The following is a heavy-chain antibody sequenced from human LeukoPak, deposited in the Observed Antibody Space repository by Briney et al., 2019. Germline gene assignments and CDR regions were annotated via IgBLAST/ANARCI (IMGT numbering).Heavy chain of an antibody. Sequence: GGSLRLSCAASGFTFSNAWMSWVRQAPGKGLEWVSSISSSSSYIYYADSVKGRFTISRDNAKNSLYLQMNSLRAEDTAVYYCASFIAVAGIDYWGQGTLVTVSS. J-gene: IGHJ4*02. V-gene: IGHV3-21*01. D-gene: IGHD6-19*01. CDR2: ISSSSSYI. CDR1: GFTFSNAW. CDR3: ASFIAVAGIDY.